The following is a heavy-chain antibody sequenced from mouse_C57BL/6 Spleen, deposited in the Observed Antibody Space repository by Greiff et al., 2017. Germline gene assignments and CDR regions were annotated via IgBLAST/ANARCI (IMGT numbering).Heavy chain of an antibody. V-gene: IGHV1-15*01. CDR1: GYTFTDYE. CDR3: TRRGYGSSRFDY. Sequence: QVQLQQSGAELVRPGASVTLSCKASGYTFTDYEMHWVKQTPVHGLEWIGAIDPETGGTAYNQKFKGKAILTADKSSSTAYMELRSLTSEDSAVYYCTRRGYGSSRFDYWGQGTTLTVSS. CDR2: IDPETGGT. J-gene: IGHJ2*01. D-gene: IGHD1-1*01.